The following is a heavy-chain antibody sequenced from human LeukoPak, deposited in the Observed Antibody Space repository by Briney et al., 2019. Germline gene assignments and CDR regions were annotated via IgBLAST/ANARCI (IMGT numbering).Heavy chain of an antibody. CDR2: IYYTGTT. CDR3: ARGRLSGSSHFDY. V-gene: IGHV4-59*11. D-gene: IGHD6-13*01. CDR1: DGFISGHY. Sequence: ASETLSLTCVVSDGFISGHYWSWIRQPPGKGLEWIAYIYYTGTTNYNPSLESRVTISVDASERQLSLRLNSVTAADTAVYYCARGRLSGSSHFDYWGPGTLVTVSS. J-gene: IGHJ4*02.